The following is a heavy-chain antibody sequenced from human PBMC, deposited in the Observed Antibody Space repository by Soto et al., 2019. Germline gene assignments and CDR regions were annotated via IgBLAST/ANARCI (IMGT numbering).Heavy chain of an antibody. D-gene: IGHD3-3*01. CDR3: TTAYYDFWSGYYPPLDYMDV. CDR1: GFTFNNAW. CDR2: IKSKTDGGTT. J-gene: IGHJ6*03. V-gene: IGHV3-15*01. Sequence: GGSLRLSCAASGFTFNNAWMSWVRQAPGKGLEWVGRIKSKTDGGTTDYAAPVKGRFNISREYSTSKVYLQMDGLKTEHTAVYYCTTAYYDFWSGYYPPLDYMDVWGKGTAVTVSS.